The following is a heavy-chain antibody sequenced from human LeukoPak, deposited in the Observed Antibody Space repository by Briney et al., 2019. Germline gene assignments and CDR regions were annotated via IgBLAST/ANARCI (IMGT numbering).Heavy chain of an antibody. CDR2: IYSGGST. V-gene: IGHV3-53*01. CDR3: ARDQGLYCSGGSCFSYYYMDV. D-gene: IGHD2-15*01. Sequence: PGGSLRLSCAASGFTVSSNYMSWVRQAPGKGLEWVSVIYSGGSTYYADSVKGRFTISRDNSKNTLYLQMNSLRAEDTAVYYCARDQGLYCSGGSCFSYYYMDVWGKGTTVTASS. CDR1: GFTVSSNY. J-gene: IGHJ6*03.